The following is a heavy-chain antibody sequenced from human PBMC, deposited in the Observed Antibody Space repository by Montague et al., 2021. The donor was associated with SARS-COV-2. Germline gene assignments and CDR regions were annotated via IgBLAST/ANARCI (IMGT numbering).Heavy chain of an antibody. D-gene: IGHD2-21*02. CDR3: ARAYCGGDCCFYWYFDL. V-gene: IGHV6-1*01. J-gene: IGHJ2*01. CDR2: TYYSSKWYN. Sequence: CAISGDSVSSHIATWNWIRQSPSKGLELLGRTYYSSKWYNDYAVSVKSRVIINPDTSNNRISLQLNSVTPEDTAVYYCARAYCGGDCCFYWYFDLWGRGTLVTVSS. CDR1: GDSVSSHIAT.